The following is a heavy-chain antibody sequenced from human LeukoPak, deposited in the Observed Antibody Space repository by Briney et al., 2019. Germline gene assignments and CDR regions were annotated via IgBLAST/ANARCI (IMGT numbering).Heavy chain of an antibody. CDR1: GYSIRTGYY. J-gene: IGHJ3*02. V-gene: IGHV4-38-2*01. D-gene: IGHD2/OR15-2a*01. Sequence: MSSETLSLTCGVSGYSIRTGYYWGWVRQPPGKDLEWNGSVYHSGSTYYNPSLKSRVNILVDTSKNQFSLSLTSVTAADTAVYYCARSYFSVGAFDIWGQGTMVTVSS. CDR3: ARSYFSVGAFDI. CDR2: VYHSGST.